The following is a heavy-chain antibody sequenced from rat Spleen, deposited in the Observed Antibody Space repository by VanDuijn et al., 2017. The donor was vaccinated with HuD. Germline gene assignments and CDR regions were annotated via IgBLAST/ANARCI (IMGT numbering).Heavy chain of an antibody. J-gene: IGHJ1*01. D-gene: IGHD1-12*01. Sequence: QVQLKESGPGLVQPSQTLSLTCTVSGFSLISYGVNWVRQPPGKGLEWMGGLWGDGSTDFNSALKSRLSISRDTSKSQVFLKMNSLQTEDTATYYCARSLSYAHYFWYFDFWGPGTMVTVSS. CDR3: ARSLSYAHYFWYFDF. CDR1: GFSLISYG. V-gene: IGHV2-13*01. CDR2: LWGDGST.